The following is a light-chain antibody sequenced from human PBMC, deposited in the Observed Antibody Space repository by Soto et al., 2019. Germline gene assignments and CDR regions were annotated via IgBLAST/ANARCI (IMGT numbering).Light chain of an antibody. CDR2: GDV. CDR3: CSYAGSTNFVL. Sequence: QSALTQPPSASGTPGQRFTISCSGSTSNIGRNSVYWYQQLPGTAPKLVMYGDVQRPSGVPDRFSGSKSGTSASLAISGLRSEDEADYYCCSYAGSTNFVLFGGGTKLTVL. CDR1: TSNIGRNS. J-gene: IGLJ3*02. V-gene: IGLV1-47*02.